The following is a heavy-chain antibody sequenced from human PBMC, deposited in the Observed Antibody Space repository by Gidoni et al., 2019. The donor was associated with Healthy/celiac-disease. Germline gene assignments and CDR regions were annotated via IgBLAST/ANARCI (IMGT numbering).Heavy chain of an antibody. Sequence: QVQLVASGGGVAQPGRSLRLSCAASGFTFSSYGMHGVRQAPGKGLEWVAVISYDGSNKYYADSVKGRFTISRDNSKNTLYLQMNSLRAEDTAVYYGAKSVDTEAYYYYGMDVWGQGTTVTVSS. CDR2: ISYDGSNK. V-gene: IGHV3-30*18. D-gene: IGHD5-18*01. CDR1: GFTFSSYG. J-gene: IGHJ6*02. CDR3: AKSVDTEAYYYYGMDV.